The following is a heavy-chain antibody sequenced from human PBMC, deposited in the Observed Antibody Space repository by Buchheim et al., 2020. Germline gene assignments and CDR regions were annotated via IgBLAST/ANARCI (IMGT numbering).Heavy chain of an antibody. D-gene: IGHD3-22*01. J-gene: IGHJ4*02. CDR2: ISSGSSTI. V-gene: IGHV3-48*01. CDR3: ARDDISGYFVLDY. CDR1: GFTFSTYS. Sequence: EVQLVESGGGLMQPGGSLRLSCAASGFTFSTYSMNWVRQAPGKGLAWVSYISSGSSTIYYAASVKGRFTISRDNAKNSLDLQMNSLTAEDTSVYYCARDDISGYFVLDYWGQGTL.